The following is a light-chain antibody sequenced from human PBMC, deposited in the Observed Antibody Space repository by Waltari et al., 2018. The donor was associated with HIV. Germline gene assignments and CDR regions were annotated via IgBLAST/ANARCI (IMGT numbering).Light chain of an antibody. CDR1: SSNIGSKY. J-gene: IGLJ3*02. CDR3: AAWDDSLSGFWV. Sequence: QSVLTQPPSASGTPGQRVTISCSGSSSNIGSKYVYWYQQLPGTAPKLLIQRNNQRPAWVPDRFSGSKSGTSASLAISGLRSEDEADYYCAAWDDSLSGFWVFGGGTKLTVL. V-gene: IGLV1-47*01. CDR2: RNN.